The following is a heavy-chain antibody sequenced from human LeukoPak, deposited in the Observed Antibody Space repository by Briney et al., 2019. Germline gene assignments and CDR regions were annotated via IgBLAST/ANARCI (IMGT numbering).Heavy chain of an antibody. CDR3: ARGGYGVVVTAAWGFDP. J-gene: IGHJ5*02. Sequence: ASVKVSCKASGYTFTSYYMHWVRQAPGQGLEWMGIINPSGGSTSYAQKFQGRVTMTRDTSTSTVYMELSSLRSEDTAVCYCARGGYGVVVTAAWGFDPWGQGTLVTVSS. CDR2: INPSGGST. D-gene: IGHD2-21*02. CDR1: GYTFTSYY. V-gene: IGHV1-46*01.